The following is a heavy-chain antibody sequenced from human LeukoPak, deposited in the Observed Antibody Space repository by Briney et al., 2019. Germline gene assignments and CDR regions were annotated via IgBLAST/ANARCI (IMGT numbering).Heavy chain of an antibody. Sequence: PSETLSLTCTVSGGSISNYFWSWIRQPPGKGLEWIGNIYYTGSTNYNPSLKSRVTISVGTSKNQFSLKLSSVTAADTAVYYCARPSRSISTAGAFDIWGQGTMVTVSS. CDR3: ARPSRSISTAGAFDI. CDR1: GGSISNYF. D-gene: IGHD3-10*01. V-gene: IGHV4-59*01. CDR2: IYYTGST. J-gene: IGHJ3*02.